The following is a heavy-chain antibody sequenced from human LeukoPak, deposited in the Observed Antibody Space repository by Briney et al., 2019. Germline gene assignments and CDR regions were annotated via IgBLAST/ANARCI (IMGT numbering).Heavy chain of an antibody. CDR3: AKDEATVVTSGAFDI. J-gene: IGHJ3*02. CDR2: ISGSGST. Sequence: PGGSLRLSCAASGFTFSSYAMTWVRQAPGKGLEWVSSISGSGSTYYADPVRGRFTISRDNSKNTLYLQMNSLRAEDTAVYYCAKDEATVVTSGAFDIWGQGTMVTVSS. V-gene: IGHV3-23*01. D-gene: IGHD4-23*01. CDR1: GFTFSSYA.